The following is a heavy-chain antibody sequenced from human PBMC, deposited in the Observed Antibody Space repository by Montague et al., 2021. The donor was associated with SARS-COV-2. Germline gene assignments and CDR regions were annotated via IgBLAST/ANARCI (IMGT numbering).Heavy chain of an antibody. CDR2: ISSSSSYI. D-gene: IGHD2-2*01. V-gene: IGHV3-21*01. CDR1: GFSFSTYS. J-gene: IGHJ5*02. Sequence: SLRLSCSASGFSFSTYSMSWVRQAPGKGLEWVSSISSSSSYIYYADSVKGRFTISRDNAKNSLYLQMNSLRAEDTAVYYCAPAVPVADDSWGQGTLVTVSS. CDR3: APAVPVADDS.